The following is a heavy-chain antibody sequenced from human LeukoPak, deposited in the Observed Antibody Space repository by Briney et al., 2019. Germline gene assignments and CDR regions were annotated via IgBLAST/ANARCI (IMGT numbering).Heavy chain of an antibody. D-gene: IGHD2-2*01. V-gene: IGHV3-7*01. Sequence: GGSLRLSCAASGFTFSSYSMNWVRQAPGKGLEWVANIKQDGSEKYYVDSVKGRFTISRDNAKNSLYLQMNSLRAEDTAVYYCARRRTRYYYGMDVWGQGTTVTVSS. J-gene: IGHJ6*02. CDR1: GFTFSSYS. CDR3: ARRRTRYYYGMDV. CDR2: IKQDGSEK.